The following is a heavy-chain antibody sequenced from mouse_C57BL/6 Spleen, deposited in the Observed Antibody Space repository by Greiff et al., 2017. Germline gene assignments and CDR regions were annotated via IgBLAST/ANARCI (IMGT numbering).Heavy chain of an antibody. CDR1: GYSITSGYY. J-gene: IGHJ4*01. V-gene: IGHV3-6*01. CDR2: ISYDGSN. CDR3: ARAGGEAMDY. Sequence: ESGPGLVKPSQSLSLTCSVTGYSITSGYYWNWIRQFPGNKLEWMGYISYDGSNNYNPSLKNRISITRDTSKNQFFLKLNSVTTEDTATYYCARAGGEAMDYWGQGTSVTVSS.